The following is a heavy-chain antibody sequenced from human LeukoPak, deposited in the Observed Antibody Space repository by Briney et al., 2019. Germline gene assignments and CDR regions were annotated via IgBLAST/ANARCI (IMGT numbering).Heavy chain of an antibody. CDR3: ARAQTLFWEFDGFDI. J-gene: IGHJ3*02. V-gene: IGHV3-48*02. CDR1: GFSVSSYS. CDR2: MTVTNKI. D-gene: IGHD3-3*01. Sequence: GGSLRLSCAASGFSVSSYSINWVRQAPGKGLEWIATMTVTNKIYYADSVKGRFTISRDNAENSVYLQMNSLRDEDTAVYSCARAQTLFWEFDGFDIWGRGTKVTVSS.